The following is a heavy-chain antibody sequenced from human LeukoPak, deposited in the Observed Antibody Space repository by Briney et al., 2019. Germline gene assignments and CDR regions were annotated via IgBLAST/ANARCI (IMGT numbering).Heavy chain of an antibody. J-gene: IGHJ4*02. D-gene: IGHD5-18*01. CDR3: AKGRYSYGSYFDY. CDR2: ISGSGGST. Sequence: GGSLRLSCAASGFSFSSYAMSWVRQAPGKGLEWVSAISGSGGSTYYADSVKGRFTISRDNSKNTLYLQMNSLRAEDTAVYYCAKGRYSYGSYFDYWGQGTLVTVSS. CDR1: GFSFSSYA. V-gene: IGHV3-23*01.